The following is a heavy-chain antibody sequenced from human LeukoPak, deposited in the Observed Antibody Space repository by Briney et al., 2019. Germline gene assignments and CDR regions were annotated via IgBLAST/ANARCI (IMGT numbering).Heavy chain of an antibody. CDR1: GASLHGHY. CDR3: AMNGQSGFSFDP. D-gene: IGHD1-26*01. J-gene: IGHJ5*02. V-gene: IGHV4-34*01. CDR2: GSYRGGT. Sequence: PSETLSLTCAVYGASLHGHYWSWIRQSPGKGLEWIGEGSYRGGTKFNPSLKGRVTISADPSKNQFSLNLYSVTAADTAVCHCAMNGQSGFSFDPWGQGTLVTVSS.